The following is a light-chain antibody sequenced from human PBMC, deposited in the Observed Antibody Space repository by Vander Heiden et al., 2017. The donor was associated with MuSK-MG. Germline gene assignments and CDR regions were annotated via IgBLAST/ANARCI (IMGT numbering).Light chain of an antibody. Sequence: QSALPQPASVSGSPGQSITISCTGTSSDVGTYDFVSWYQQHPDKAPQLIVFDVHDRPSGVSDRFSGSKSGYTASLTISGLQAEDEAHYFCSSYTTSGTVVFGGGTKLTVL. V-gene: IGLV2-14*03. CDR2: DVH. CDR3: SSYTTSGTVV. J-gene: IGLJ2*01. CDR1: SSDVGTYDF.